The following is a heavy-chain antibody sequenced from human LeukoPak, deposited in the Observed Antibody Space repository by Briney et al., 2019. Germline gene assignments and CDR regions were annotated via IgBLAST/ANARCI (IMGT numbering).Heavy chain of an antibody. CDR2: IYYTGST. Sequence: SETLSLTCSVSGGSISSDSSSSYFWAWIRQPPGRGMEWIGSIYYTGSTYYNPSLKSRVTIFVDTSNNQFSLKLSSLTAADTAVYFCARHLARNTGHFVTFDIWGQGTMVTVSS. D-gene: IGHD2-8*02. CDR1: GGSISSDSSSSYF. V-gene: IGHV4-39*01. J-gene: IGHJ3*02. CDR3: ARHLARNTGHFVTFDI.